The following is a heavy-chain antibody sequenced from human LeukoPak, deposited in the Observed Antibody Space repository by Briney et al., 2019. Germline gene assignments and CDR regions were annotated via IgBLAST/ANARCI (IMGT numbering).Heavy chain of an antibody. CDR1: GFTFSSYG. CDR2: ISGSGGRT. Sequence: GGSLRLSCAASGFTFSSYGMSWVRQAPGKGLEWVSAISGSGGRTYYADSVKGRFTISRDNSKNTLYLQMNSLRADDTAVYYCAKATPPPKIGYSGYDYGVYYYHMDVWGKGTTVTVSS. V-gene: IGHV3-23*01. J-gene: IGHJ6*03. D-gene: IGHD5-12*01. CDR3: AKATPPPKIGYSGYDYGVYYYHMDV.